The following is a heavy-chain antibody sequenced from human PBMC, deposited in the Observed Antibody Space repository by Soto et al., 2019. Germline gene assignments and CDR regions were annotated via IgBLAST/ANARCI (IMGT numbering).Heavy chain of an antibody. CDR1: GYSFTSYW. CDR2: IYPGDSDT. D-gene: IGHD6-13*01. J-gene: IGHJ6*02. V-gene: IGHV5-51*01. CDR3: ARRLSSSSYYYGMDV. Sequence: HGESLKISCKGSGYSFTSYWIGWVRQMPGKGLEWMGIIYPGDSDTRYSPSFQGQVAISADKSISTAYLQWSSLKASDTAMYYCARRLSSSSYYYGMDVWGQGTTVTVSS.